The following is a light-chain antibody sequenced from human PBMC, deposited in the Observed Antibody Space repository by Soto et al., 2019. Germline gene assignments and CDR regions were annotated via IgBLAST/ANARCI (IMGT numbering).Light chain of an antibody. CDR2: DAS. J-gene: IGKJ4*01. CDR3: QQYNSYPLT. Sequence: DIQMTQSPSTLSASVGDRVTITCRASQSISSWVAWYQQKPGKAPKLLIYDASSLESGVPSRFSGSGSGTEFTLTTSGLQPDDFATYYCQQYNSYPLTFGGGTKVEIK. CDR1: QSISSW. V-gene: IGKV1-5*01.